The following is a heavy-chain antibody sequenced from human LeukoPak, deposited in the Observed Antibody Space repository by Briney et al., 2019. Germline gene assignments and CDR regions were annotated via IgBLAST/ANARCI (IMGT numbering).Heavy chain of an antibody. Sequence: SETLSLTCAVSGGSISSSNWWSWVRQPPGKGLEWIGEIYHSGSTNYNPSLKSRVTISVDKSKNQFSLKLSSVTAADTAVYYCARGRGYYYYYHMDVWGKGTTVTVSS. CDR2: IYHSGST. D-gene: IGHD3-10*01. J-gene: IGHJ6*03. CDR3: ARGRGYYYYYHMDV. V-gene: IGHV4-4*02. CDR1: GGSISSSNW.